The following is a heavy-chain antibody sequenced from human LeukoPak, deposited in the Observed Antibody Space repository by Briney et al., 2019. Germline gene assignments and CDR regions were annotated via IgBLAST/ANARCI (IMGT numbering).Heavy chain of an antibody. J-gene: IGHJ5*02. CDR3: VSGYCSGGTCYSSPGWFDP. V-gene: IGHV3-72*01. CDR2: MRNRANRYST. D-gene: IGHD2-15*01. Sequence: GGSLRLSCAASGFTFSDHYMDLVRQAPGKGLEWVSRMRNRANRYSTDYAASVKGRFTITRDDSKNSLYLQMDSLKTEDTAVYYCVSGYCSGGTCYSSPGWFDPWGQGTLVTVSS. CDR1: GFTFSDHY.